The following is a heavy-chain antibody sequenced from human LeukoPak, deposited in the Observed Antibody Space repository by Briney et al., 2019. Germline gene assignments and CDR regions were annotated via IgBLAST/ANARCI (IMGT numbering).Heavy chain of an antibody. Sequence: SETLSHTCTVSGGSISSGGYYWSWIRQHPGKGLEWIGYIYYSGSTYYNPSLKSRVTISVDTSKNQFSLKLSSVTAADTAVYYCARVRIQLWAYYFDYWGQGTLVTVSS. CDR3: ARVRIQLWAYYFDY. CDR1: GGSISSGGYY. D-gene: IGHD5-18*01. V-gene: IGHV4-31*03. CDR2: IYYSGST. J-gene: IGHJ4*02.